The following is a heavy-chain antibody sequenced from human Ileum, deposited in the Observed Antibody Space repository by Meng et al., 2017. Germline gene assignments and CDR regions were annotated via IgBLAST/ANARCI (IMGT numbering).Heavy chain of an antibody. CDR3: TRGGFGYSVPFDF. V-gene: IGHV4-31*03. Sequence: QVQLQESGPGLVKPSHTLSLTCRVSGASLSTGGYYWGWSRQQPGKGLEWIGYSYYDGSSYYNPSLKSRPIISLDASKSQFSLRLTSMTAADTAIYYCTRGGFGYSVPFDFWGQGTLVTVSS. D-gene: IGHD5/OR15-5a*01. CDR2: SYYDGSS. J-gene: IGHJ4*02. CDR1: GASLSTGGYY.